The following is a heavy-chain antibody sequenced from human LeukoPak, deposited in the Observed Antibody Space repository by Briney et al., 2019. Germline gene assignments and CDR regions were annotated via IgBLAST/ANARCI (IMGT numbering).Heavy chain of an antibody. CDR3: ARVGYDSSGYYYFIDY. CDR2: IYYSGST. J-gene: IGHJ4*02. CDR1: GGSVSSGSYY. Sequence: SETLSLTCTVSGGSVSSGSYYWSWIRQPPGKGLEWIGYIYYSGSTNYNPSLKSRVTISVDTSKNQFSLKLSSVTAADTAVYYCARVGYDSSGYYYFIDYWGQGTLVTVSS. V-gene: IGHV4-61*01. D-gene: IGHD3-22*01.